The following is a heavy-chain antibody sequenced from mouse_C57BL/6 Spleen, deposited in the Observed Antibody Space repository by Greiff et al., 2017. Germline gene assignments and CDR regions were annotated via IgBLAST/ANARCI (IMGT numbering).Heavy chain of an antibody. J-gene: IGHJ4*01. CDR1: GFTFSDYY. Sequence: EVQLVESEGGLVQPGSSMKLSCTASGFTFSDYYMAWVRQVPEKGLEWVANINYDGSSTYYLDSLKSRFIISRDNAKNILYLQMSSLKSEDTATYYCARGEDGYYAMDYWGQGTSVTVSS. CDR2: INYDGSST. CDR3: ARGEDGYYAMDY. V-gene: IGHV5-16*01.